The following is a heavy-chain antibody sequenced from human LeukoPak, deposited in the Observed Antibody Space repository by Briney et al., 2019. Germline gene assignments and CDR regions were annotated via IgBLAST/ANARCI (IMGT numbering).Heavy chain of an antibody. D-gene: IGHD3-9*01. V-gene: IGHV3-33*06. J-gene: IGHJ4*02. CDR1: GFTFSSYG. Sequence: PGRSLRLSCAASGFTFSSYGMHWVRQAPGKGLEWVAVIWYDGSNKYYADSVKGRFTISRDNSKNTLYLQMNSLRAEDTAVYYCAKAEGRTYYDILTGYSYLDYFDYWGQGTLVTVSS. CDR2: IWYDGSNK. CDR3: AKAEGRTYYDILTGYSYLDYFDY.